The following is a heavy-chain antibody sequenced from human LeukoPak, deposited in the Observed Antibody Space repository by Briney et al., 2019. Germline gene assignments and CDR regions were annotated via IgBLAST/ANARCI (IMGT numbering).Heavy chain of an antibody. Sequence: SETLSLTCTVSGASISSYYWSWIRQPPGKGLEWIGYIYYSGSTRYNPSLKSRVTISVDTSKNQFSLKLSSVTAADTAVYYCARVGILRFPSNWFDPWGQETRVTVSS. CDR3: ARVGILRFPSNWFDP. D-gene: IGHD3-3*01. J-gene: IGHJ5*02. V-gene: IGHV4-59*01. CDR2: IYYSGST. CDR1: GASISSYY.